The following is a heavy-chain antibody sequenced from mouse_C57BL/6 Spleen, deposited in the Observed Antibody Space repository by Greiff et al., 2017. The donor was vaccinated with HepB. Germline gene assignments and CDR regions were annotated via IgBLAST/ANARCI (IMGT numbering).Heavy chain of an antibody. D-gene: IGHD1-1*01. CDR1: GYTFTSYW. V-gene: IGHV1-64*01. J-gene: IGHJ3*01. CDR3: ARWDYGSSYFAY. CDR2: IHPNSGST. Sequence: QVQLQQPGAELVKPGASVKLSCKASGYTFTSYWMHWVKQRPGQGLEWIGMIHPNSGSTNYNEKFKSKATLTVDKSSSTAYMQLSSQTSEDSAVYYCARWDYGSSYFAYWGQGTLVTVSA.